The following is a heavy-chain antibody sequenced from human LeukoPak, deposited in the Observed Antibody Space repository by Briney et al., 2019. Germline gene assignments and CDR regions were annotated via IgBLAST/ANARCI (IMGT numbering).Heavy chain of an antibody. V-gene: IGHV1-18*01. CDR3: ARDGSATYDFWSGSYPEWADYYYFYMDV. CDR1: GYTFTSYG. Sequence: ASVKVSCKASGYTFTSYGISWVRQSPGQGLERMGWISAYNGNTNYAQKFQGRVTMTTGTSTSTAYMELRSLRSDDTAVYYCARDGSATYDFWSGSYPEWADYYYFYMDVWGKGTTVTVSS. D-gene: IGHD3-3*01. CDR2: ISAYNGNT. J-gene: IGHJ6*03.